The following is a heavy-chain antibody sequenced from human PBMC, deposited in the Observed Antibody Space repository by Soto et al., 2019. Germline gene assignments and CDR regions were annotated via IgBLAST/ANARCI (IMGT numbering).Heavy chain of an antibody. Sequence: GGSLRLTCAASGFSISGDGLHWVRQTPGKGLEWVAVIWYDGSNQYYADFVKGRFTISRDNSKNMVFLQMSSLGAEDTAVYYCTRDLSKTSGYYFDFWGQGT. J-gene: IGHJ4*02. D-gene: IGHD2-2*01. CDR1: GFSISGDG. CDR2: IWYDGSNQ. CDR3: TRDLSKTSGYYFDF. V-gene: IGHV3-33*01.